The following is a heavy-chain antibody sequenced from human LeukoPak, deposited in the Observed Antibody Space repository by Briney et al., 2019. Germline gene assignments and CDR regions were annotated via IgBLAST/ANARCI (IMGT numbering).Heavy chain of an antibody. Sequence: SETLSLTCAVYGGSFSGYHWSWIRQPPGKGLEWIGEINHSGSTNYNPSLKSRVTISVDTSKNQFSLKLSSVTAADTAVYYCARTPSAATRYYYYYGMDVWGKGTTVTVSS. CDR3: ARTPSAATRYYYYYGMDV. V-gene: IGHV4-34*01. CDR2: INHSGST. J-gene: IGHJ6*04. CDR1: GGSFSGYH. D-gene: IGHD2-15*01.